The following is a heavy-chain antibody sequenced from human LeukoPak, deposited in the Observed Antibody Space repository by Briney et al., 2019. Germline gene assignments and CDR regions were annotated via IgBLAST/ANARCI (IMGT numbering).Heavy chain of an antibody. CDR1: GYTFTSYY. Sequence: ASVKVSCKASGYTFTSYYMHWVRQAPGQGLEWMGIINPSGGSTSYAQKFQGRVTMTRDTSTSTAYMELSSLRSEDTAVYYCARDSWGSIAVAGSEGFDYWGQGTLVTVSS. CDR2: INPSGGST. V-gene: IGHV1-46*01. D-gene: IGHD6-19*01. CDR3: ARDSWGSIAVAGSEGFDY. J-gene: IGHJ4*02.